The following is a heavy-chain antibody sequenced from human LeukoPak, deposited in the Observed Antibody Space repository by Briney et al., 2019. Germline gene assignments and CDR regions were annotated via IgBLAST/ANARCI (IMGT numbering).Heavy chain of an antibody. CDR2: ISGSGDYT. D-gene: IGHD3-9*01. CDR1: GLTFSPFA. J-gene: IGHJ6*02. CDR3: VKVKPNYDILTGYYFFDGMDV. Sequence: GGSLRLPCAASGLTFSPFAMSWVRQAPGKGLEWVSAISGSGDYTYYADSVKGRFTISRDNSKNTLYLQMSSLRAEDTAVYYCVKVKPNYDILTGYYFFDGMDVWGQGTTVTVSS. V-gene: IGHV3-23*01.